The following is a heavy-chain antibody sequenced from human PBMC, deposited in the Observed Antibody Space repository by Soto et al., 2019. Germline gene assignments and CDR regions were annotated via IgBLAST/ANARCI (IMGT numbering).Heavy chain of an antibody. V-gene: IGHV3-23*01. J-gene: IGHJ4*02. Sequence: EVQLLESGGGLVQPGGSLRLSCAASGFTFSSYDMSWVRQAPGKGLEWVSAMSGSGGSTYYAGSVKGRFTISRDNAKNTLYLQMNSLRAEDTAVYYCAKRGRGAVAFDYWGQGTLVTVYS. CDR2: MSGSGGST. D-gene: IGHD3-16*01. CDR3: AKRGRGAVAFDY. CDR1: GFTFSSYD.